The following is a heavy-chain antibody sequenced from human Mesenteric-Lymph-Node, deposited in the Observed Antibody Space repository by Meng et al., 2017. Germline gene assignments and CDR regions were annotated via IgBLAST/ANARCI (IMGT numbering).Heavy chain of an antibody. Sequence: SCAISGDSVSSNSAAWNWIRQSPSRGLEWLGRTYYRSKWYNDYAVSVKSRITINPDTSKNQFSLQLNSVTPEDTAVYYCARDSREVYDYYYYGMDVWGQGTTVTVSS. V-gene: IGHV6-1*01. CDR1: GDSVSSNSAA. D-gene: IGHD3-16*01. CDR3: ARDSREVYDYYYYGMDV. CDR2: TYYRSKWYN. J-gene: IGHJ6*02.